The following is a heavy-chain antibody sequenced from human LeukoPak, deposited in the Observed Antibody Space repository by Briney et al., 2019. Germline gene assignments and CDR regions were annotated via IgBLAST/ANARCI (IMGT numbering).Heavy chain of an antibody. J-gene: IGHJ4*02. CDR1: GGSISSYY. CDR3: ARLPPYSSSWYFDY. D-gene: IGHD6-13*01. CDR2: IYYSGST. V-gene: IGHV4-59*12. Sequence: PSETLSLTCTVSGGSISSYYWSWIRQPPGKGLEWIGYIYYSGSTNYNPSLKSRVTISVDTSKNQFSLKLSSVTAADTAVYYCARLPPYSSSWYFDYWGQGTLVAVSS.